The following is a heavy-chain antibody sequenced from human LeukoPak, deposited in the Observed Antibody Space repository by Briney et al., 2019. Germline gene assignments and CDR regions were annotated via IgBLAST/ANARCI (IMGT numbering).Heavy chain of an antibody. V-gene: IGHV4-31*03. CDR1: GGSISSGGYY. Sequence: SETLSLTCTVSGGSISSGGYYWSWIRQHPGKGLEWIGYIYYSGSTYYNPSLKSRVTISVDTSKNQFSLNLSSVTAADTAVYYCARTILTGYKKWFDTWGQGTLVTVSS. D-gene: IGHD3-9*01. CDR2: IYYSGST. J-gene: IGHJ5*02. CDR3: ARTILTGYKKWFDT.